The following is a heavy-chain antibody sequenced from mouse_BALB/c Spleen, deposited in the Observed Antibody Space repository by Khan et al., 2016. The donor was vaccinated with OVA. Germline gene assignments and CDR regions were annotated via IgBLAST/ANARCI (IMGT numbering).Heavy chain of an antibody. Sequence: EVQLLETGPGLVKPSQSLSLTCTVTGYSITSGYAWNWIRQFPGNKLEWMGYISYSGVTSYTPSLKSRISITRDTSKNQFFLQLNSVTTEDTATYYCARGNYYGYYFDYGGQGTTLTGSS. V-gene: IGHV3-2*02. CDR2: ISYSGVT. D-gene: IGHD1-1*01. CDR3: ARGNYYGYYFDY. J-gene: IGHJ2*01. CDR1: GYSITSGYA.